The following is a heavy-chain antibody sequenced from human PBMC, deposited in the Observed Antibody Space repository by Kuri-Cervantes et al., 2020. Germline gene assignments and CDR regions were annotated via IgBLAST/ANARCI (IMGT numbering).Heavy chain of an antibody. CDR2: INSDGSST. CDR3: ARFGSGSYFEPLDY. J-gene: IGHJ4*02. Sequence: GGSLRLSCAASGFTFSSYWMHWVRQAPGKGLVWVSRINSDGSSTSYADSVKGRFTISRDNAMNSLYLQMNSLRDEDTAVYYCARFGSGSYFEPLDYWGQGTLVTVSS. V-gene: IGHV3-74*01. CDR1: GFTFSSYW. D-gene: IGHD3-10*01.